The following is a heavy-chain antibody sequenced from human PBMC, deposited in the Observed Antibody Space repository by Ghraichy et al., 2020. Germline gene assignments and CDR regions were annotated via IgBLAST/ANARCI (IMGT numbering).Heavy chain of an antibody. J-gene: IGHJ6*02. CDR1: GGSISSSNW. CDR3: ARARLVPAAMNGMDV. Sequence: SETLSLTCAVSGGSISSSNWWSWVRQPPGKGLEWIGEIYHSGSTNYNPSLKSRVTISVDKSKNQFSLKLSSVTAADTAVYYCARARLVPAAMNGMDVWGQGTTVTVSS. CDR2: IYHSGST. V-gene: IGHV4-4*02. D-gene: IGHD2-2*01.